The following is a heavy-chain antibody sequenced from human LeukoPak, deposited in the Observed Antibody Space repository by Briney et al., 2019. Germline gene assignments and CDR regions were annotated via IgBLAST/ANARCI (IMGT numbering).Heavy chain of an antibody. CDR2: ISGNDDGT. CDR3: AKRGPIYSASPGNYFDY. Sequence: GGSLRLSCTASGFTFSTCGMTWVRQAPGKGLEWVSSISGNDDGTYYADSVKGRFAISRDNSKNALYLQMNSLRAEDTAIYYCAKRGPIYSASPGNYFDYWGQGTLVTVSS. J-gene: IGHJ4*02. D-gene: IGHD3-10*01. CDR1: GFTFSTCG. V-gene: IGHV3-23*01.